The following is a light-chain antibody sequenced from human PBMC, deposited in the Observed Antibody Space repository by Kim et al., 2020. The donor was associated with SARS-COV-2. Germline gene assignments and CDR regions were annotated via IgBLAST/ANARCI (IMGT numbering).Light chain of an antibody. CDR2: GKI. J-gene: IGLJ2*01. Sequence: LGQTVRITYQGDSLRSDYAARYHQIPGQDPILVIYGKINRPSGIPGRFSGSSSGNTASLTISGAQAEDEADYYCNSLDSIGNHHVLFGGGTQLTVL. V-gene: IGLV3-19*01. CDR1: SLRSDY. CDR3: NSLDSIGNHHVL.